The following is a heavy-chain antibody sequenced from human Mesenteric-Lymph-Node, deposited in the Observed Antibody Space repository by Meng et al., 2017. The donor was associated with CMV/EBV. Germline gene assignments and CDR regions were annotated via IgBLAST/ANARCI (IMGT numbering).Heavy chain of an antibody. D-gene: IGHD3-22*01. CDR3: ARVVGGYYQKYYFDS. CDR1: GFTFSSYS. J-gene: IGHJ4*02. V-gene: IGHV3-21*01. Sequence: GESLKISCAASGFTFSSYSMNWVRQAPGKGLEWVSSISSSSSYIYYADSMEGRFTISRDNAKNSLYLQVNSLRAEDTAVYYCARVVGGYYQKYYFDSWGQGTLVTVSS. CDR2: ISSSSSYI.